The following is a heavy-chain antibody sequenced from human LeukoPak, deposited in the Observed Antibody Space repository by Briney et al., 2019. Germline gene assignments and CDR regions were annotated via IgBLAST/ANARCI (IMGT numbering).Heavy chain of an antibody. CDR1: GFSFINFG. Sequence: GGSLRLSCAASGFSFINFGMHWVRQAPGKGLEWVAFIRYDESNKYYADSVKGRFTISRDNSKNTLYLQMNSLRAEDTAVYYCARESETYDSSGSTFDYWGQGTLVTVSS. D-gene: IGHD3-22*01. CDR2: IRYDESNK. CDR3: ARESETYDSSGSTFDY. V-gene: IGHV3-30*02. J-gene: IGHJ4*02.